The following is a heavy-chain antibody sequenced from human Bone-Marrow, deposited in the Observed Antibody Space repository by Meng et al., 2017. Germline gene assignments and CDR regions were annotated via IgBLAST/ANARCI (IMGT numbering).Heavy chain of an antibody. J-gene: IGHJ4*02. CDR2: IWSDGSNK. Sequence: GGSLRLSCAASGFTFSNYGMHWVCQAPGKGLEWVAIIWSDGSNKYYADSVKGRFTISRDNSKNTLYLQMNSLRAEDTAVYYCARAGGSSFYYDSSGYRYYFDYWGQGTLVTVSS. CDR3: ARAGGSSFYYDSSGYRYYFDY. CDR1: GFTFSNYG. D-gene: IGHD3-22*01. V-gene: IGHV3-33*01.